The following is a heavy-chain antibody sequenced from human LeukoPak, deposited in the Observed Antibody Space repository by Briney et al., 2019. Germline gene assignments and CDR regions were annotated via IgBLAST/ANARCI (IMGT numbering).Heavy chain of an antibody. CDR1: GGTFSSYA. Sequence: SVKVSCKASGGTFSSYAISWVRQAPGQGLEWMGGIIPIFGTANYAQKFQGRVTITADESTSTAYMELSSLRSEDTAVYYCARSEFPLSGYHTHYYYYYMDVWGKGTTVTISS. CDR2: IIPIFGTA. CDR3: ARSEFPLSGYHTHYYYYYMDV. J-gene: IGHJ6*03. V-gene: IGHV1-69*13. D-gene: IGHD3-22*01.